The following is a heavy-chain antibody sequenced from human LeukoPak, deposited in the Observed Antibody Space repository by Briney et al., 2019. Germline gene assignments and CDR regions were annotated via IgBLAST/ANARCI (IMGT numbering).Heavy chain of an antibody. D-gene: IGHD6-19*01. CDR2: ISYDGSNK. Sequence: GRSLRLSCAASGFTFSSYAMHWVRQAPGKGLEWVAAISYDGSNKYYADSVKGRFTISRDNSKNTLYLQMNSLRAEDTAVYYCAKGRQWLVHKYYFDYWGQGTLVTVSS. CDR3: AKGRQWLVHKYYFDY. J-gene: IGHJ4*02. V-gene: IGHV3-30*04. CDR1: GFTFSSYA.